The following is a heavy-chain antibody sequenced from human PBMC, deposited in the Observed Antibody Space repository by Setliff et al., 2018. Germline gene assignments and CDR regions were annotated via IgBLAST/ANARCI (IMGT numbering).Heavy chain of an antibody. J-gene: IGHJ4*02. CDR3: ARGSRGGYNPFEH. CDR2: VTPNGGYA. Sequence: ASVKVSCKASGYTFTTYEINWVRQAPGQGLEVMGWVTPNGGYAVYSQKFQGRGTMTASTALSTAYMELAGLTSEDTAVYYCARGSRGGYNPFEHWGQGTRVTVSS. CDR1: GYTFTTYE. D-gene: IGHD5-12*01. V-gene: IGHV1-8*01.